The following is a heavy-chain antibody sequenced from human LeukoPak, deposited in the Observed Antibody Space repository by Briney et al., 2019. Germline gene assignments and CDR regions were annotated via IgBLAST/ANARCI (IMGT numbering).Heavy chain of an antibody. CDR2: IYYSGST. D-gene: IGHD5-18*01. J-gene: IGHJ3*02. CDR3: ARDLGVMVRAFDI. V-gene: IGHV4-59*02. CDR1: GGSVSSYY. Sequence: SETLSLTCTVSGGSVSSYYWSWIRQPPGKRLEWIGYIYYSGSTSYNPSLKSRVTISVDTSKNQISLKLSSVTAADTAVYYCARDLGVMVRAFDIWGQGTMVTVSS.